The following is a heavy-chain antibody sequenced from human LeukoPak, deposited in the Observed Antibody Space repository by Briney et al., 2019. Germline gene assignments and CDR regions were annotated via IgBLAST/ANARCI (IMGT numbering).Heavy chain of an antibody. J-gene: IGHJ4*02. Sequence: GSLRLSCAASGFTVSSNYMSWIRQPPGKGLEWIGSIYYSGSTYYNPSLKSRVTISVDTSKNQFSLKLSSVTAADTAVYYCAGRSLYDYVWGSYRLFDYWGQGTLVTVSS. CDR2: IYYSGST. CDR3: AGRSLYDYVWGSYRLFDY. D-gene: IGHD3-16*02. CDR1: GFTVSSNY. V-gene: IGHV4-39*01.